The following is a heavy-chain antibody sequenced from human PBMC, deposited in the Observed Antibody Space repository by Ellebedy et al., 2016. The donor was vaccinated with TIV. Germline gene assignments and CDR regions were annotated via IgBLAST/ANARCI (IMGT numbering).Heavy chain of an antibody. D-gene: IGHD2-2*01. CDR2: IYHSGVT. Sequence: GSLRLXXAVSGGSIGSSDWWSWVRQPPGQGLEWIGEIYHSGVTNYNPSLKSRVTISVDKSKNQFSLNLNSVTAADTAVYYCARDPIVEVRGWFDPWGQGTLVTVSS. V-gene: IGHV4-4*02. CDR1: GGSIGSSDW. J-gene: IGHJ5*02. CDR3: ARDPIVEVRGWFDP.